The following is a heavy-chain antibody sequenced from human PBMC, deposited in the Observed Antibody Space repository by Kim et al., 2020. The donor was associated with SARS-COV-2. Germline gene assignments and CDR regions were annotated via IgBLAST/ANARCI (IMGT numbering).Heavy chain of an antibody. V-gene: IGHV3-30*18. D-gene: IGHD1-26*01. CDR1: GFTFSSYG. CDR3: AKDRGSLYFDY. J-gene: IGHJ4*02. CDR2: ISYDGSNK. Sequence: GGSLRLSCAASGFTFSSYGMHWVRQAPGKGLEWVAVISYDGSNKYYADSVKGRFTISRDNSKNTLYLQMNSLRAEDTAVYYCAKDRGSLYFDYWGQGTLVTVSS.